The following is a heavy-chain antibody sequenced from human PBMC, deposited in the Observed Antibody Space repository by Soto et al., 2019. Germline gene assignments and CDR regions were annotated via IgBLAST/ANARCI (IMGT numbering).Heavy chain of an antibody. CDR2: ISGDGGST. CDR3: AKDGGLRILYYFDY. V-gene: IGHV3-43*02. Sequence: GESLKISCAASGFTFDDYAMHWVRQAPGKGLEWVSLISGDGGSTYYADSVKGRFTISRDNSKNSLYLQMNSLRTEDTALYYCAKDGGLRILYYFDYWGQGTLVTVSS. CDR1: GFTFDDYA. D-gene: IGHD3-16*01. J-gene: IGHJ4*02.